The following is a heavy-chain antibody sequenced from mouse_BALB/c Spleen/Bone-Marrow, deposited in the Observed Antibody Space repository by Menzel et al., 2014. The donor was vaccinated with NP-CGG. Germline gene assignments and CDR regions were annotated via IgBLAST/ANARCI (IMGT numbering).Heavy chain of an antibody. CDR1: GYTFSSYT. J-gene: IGHJ2*01. CDR2: INPSSSYT. CDR3: ARVLRWSLDY. D-gene: IGHD6-2*01. Sequence: VKLVESGAELARPGASVKMSCKASGYTFSSYTMHWVKQRPGQGLEWIGFINPSSSYTNYNQKIKDKATLTADKSSSTAYMQLSSLTSEDSAVYYCARVLRWSLDYWGQGTTLTVSS. V-gene: IGHV1-4*01.